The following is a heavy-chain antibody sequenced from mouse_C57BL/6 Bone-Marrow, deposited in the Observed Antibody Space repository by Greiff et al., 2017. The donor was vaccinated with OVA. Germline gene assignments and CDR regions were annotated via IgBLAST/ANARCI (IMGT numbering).Heavy chain of an antibody. CDR1: GFTFSSYA. Sequence: EVKLVESGGGLVKPGGSLKLSCAASGFTFSSYAMSWVRQTPEKRLEWVATISDGGSYTNYPDNVKGRFTIARDNAKNNLYLQMSHLKSEDTAMYYCARGEGIAYWGQGTLVTVSA. V-gene: IGHV5-4*03. J-gene: IGHJ3*01. CDR3: ARGEGIAY. CDR2: ISDGGSYT.